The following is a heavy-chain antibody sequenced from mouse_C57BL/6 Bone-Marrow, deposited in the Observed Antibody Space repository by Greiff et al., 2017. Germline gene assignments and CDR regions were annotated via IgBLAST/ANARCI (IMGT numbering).Heavy chain of an antibody. CDR1: GFNIKDDY. D-gene: IGHD1-1*01. J-gene: IGHJ3*01. V-gene: IGHV14-4*01. CDR2: IAPENGDT. Sequence: VQLQQSGAELVRPGASVKLSCTASGFNIKDDYMHWVKQRPEQGLEWIGWIAPENGDTEYASKFQGKATITADTSSNTAYLQRSSLTSEYTAVYYWTTGDYGSSFLADWGQGTLVTVSA. CDR3: TTGDYGSSFLAD.